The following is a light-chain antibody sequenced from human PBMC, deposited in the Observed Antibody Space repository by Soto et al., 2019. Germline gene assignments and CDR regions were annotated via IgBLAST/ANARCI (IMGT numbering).Light chain of an antibody. V-gene: IGKV3-20*01. Sequence: EVGLTQSPATHSLSQDQRATLSCRASQTISNTFLAWYQQRPGQAPRLLIYGASGRAAGIPDRFSGSGSGTDFTLSISRLEPEDFAVYYCQQYGVSPTFGGGTKVDIK. J-gene: IGKJ4*01. CDR2: GAS. CDR1: QTISNTF. CDR3: QQYGVSPT.